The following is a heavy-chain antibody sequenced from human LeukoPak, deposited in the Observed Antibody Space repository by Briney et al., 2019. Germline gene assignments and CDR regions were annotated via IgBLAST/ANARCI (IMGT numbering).Heavy chain of an antibody. Sequence: GGSLRLSCAASGFTFSNAWMSWVRQAPGKGLEWVGRIRSKTDGGTTDYAAPVKGRFIISRDDSKNTLFLQMNSLKTEDTAVYYCATIYSNFLLNYRGQGSMVTVSS. D-gene: IGHD4-11*01. J-gene: IGHJ4*02. CDR3: ATIYSNFLLNY. V-gene: IGHV3-15*01. CDR1: GFTFSNAW. CDR2: IRSKTDGGTT.